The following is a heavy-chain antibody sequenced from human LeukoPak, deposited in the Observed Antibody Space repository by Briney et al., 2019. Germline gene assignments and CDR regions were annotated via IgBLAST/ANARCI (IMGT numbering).Heavy chain of an antibody. Sequence: SETLSLTCAVYGGSFSGYYWSWIRQPPGKGLEWIGEINHSGSTNYDPSLKSRVTISVDTSKNQFSLKLSSVTAADTAVYYCARGRAAVAGKTTYFDYWGQGTLVTVSS. V-gene: IGHV4-34*01. J-gene: IGHJ4*02. CDR1: GGSFSGYY. CDR3: ARGRAAVAGKTTYFDY. CDR2: INHSGST. D-gene: IGHD6-19*01.